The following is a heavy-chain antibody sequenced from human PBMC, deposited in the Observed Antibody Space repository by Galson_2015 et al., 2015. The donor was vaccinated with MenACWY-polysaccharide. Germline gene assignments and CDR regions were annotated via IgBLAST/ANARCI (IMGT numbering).Heavy chain of an antibody. V-gene: IGHV1-8*01. CDR3: ARVYGYYYDSSGYSDY. Sequence: SVKVSCKASGYTFTSYDINWVRQATGQGLEWMGWMNPNSGNTGYAQKFQGGVTMTRNTSISTAYMELSSLRSEDTAVYYCARVYGYYYDSSGYSDYWGQGTLVTVSS. CDR1: GYTFTSYD. J-gene: IGHJ4*02. D-gene: IGHD3-22*01. CDR2: MNPNSGNT.